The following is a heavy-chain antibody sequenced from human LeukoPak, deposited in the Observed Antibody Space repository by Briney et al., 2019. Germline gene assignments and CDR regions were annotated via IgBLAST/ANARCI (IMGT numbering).Heavy chain of an antibody. Sequence: GGSLRLSCAASGFTFSSYGMNWVRQAPGKGLEWVSYISSSGSTIYYADPVKGRFTISRDNAKNSLYLQMNSLRAEDTAVYYRARIRFSSSGMDVWGQGTTVTVSS. J-gene: IGHJ6*02. CDR3: ARIRFSSSGMDV. V-gene: IGHV3-48*03. CDR2: ISSSGSTI. CDR1: GFTFSSYG. D-gene: IGHD6-6*01.